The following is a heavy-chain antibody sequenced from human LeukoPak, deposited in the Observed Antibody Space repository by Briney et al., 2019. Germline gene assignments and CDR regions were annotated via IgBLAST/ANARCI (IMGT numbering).Heavy chain of an antibody. CDR3: AKHVNGYYYYYMDV. J-gene: IGHJ6*03. Sequence: GGSLRLSCAASGFTFSSYAMSWVRQAPGKGLEWVSAISGSGGSTYYADSVKGRFTISRDNSKNTLYLQMNSLRAEDTAVYYCAKHVNGYYYYYMDVWGKGTTVTVSS. V-gene: IGHV3-23*01. CDR1: GFTFSSYA. CDR2: ISGSGGST.